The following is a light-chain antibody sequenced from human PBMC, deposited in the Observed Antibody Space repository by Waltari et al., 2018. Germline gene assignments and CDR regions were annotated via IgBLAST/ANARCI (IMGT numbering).Light chain of an antibody. Sequence: QAVLTQPSSLSASPGASASLTCTLRSGINVGTYRIYWYQQKPGSPPQYLLRYKSDSDKQQSSGVPSRFSGSKDASANAGILLISGLQSEDDADYSCMIWHNSASVFGGGTKLTVL. J-gene: IGLJ3*02. CDR2: YKSDSDK. CDR3: MIWHNSASV. V-gene: IGLV5-45*03. CDR1: SGINVGTYR.